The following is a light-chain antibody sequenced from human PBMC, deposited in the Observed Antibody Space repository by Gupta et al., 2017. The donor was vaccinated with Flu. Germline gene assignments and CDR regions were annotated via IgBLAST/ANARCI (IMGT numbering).Light chain of an antibody. CDR2: KAS. Sequence: DIQMTQSPSTLSASVGDRVTITCRASQSISSWLAWYQQKPGKAPKLLIYKASSLESGVPSRFSGSGSGTEFTLTISSLQPDDFATYDGQHRGTSGQGTKVEIK. CDR1: QSISSW. CDR3: QHRGT. J-gene: IGKJ1*01. V-gene: IGKV1-5*03.